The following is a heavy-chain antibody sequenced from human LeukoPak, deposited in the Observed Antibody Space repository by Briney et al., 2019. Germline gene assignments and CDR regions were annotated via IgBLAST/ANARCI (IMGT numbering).Heavy chain of an antibody. Sequence: GGSLRLSCAASGFTFSSYEMNWVRQAPGKGLEWVSYINGGGSTMYYADSVKGRFTISRDNSKNSLFLQMHSLRAEDSAFYYCARDMTAHSSAVSGVPGDYWGQGTLVTVSS. CDR3: ARDMTAHSSAVSGVPGDY. CDR2: INGGGSTM. V-gene: IGHV3-48*03. J-gene: IGHJ4*02. D-gene: IGHD2-21*02. CDR1: GFTFSSYE.